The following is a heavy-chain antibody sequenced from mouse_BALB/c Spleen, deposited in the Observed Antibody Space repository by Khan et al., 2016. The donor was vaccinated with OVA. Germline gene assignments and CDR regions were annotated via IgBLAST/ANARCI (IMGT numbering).Heavy chain of an antibody. CDR2: ISNCGTTP. CDR3: AREGDGACLAY. J-gene: IGHJ3*01. Sequence: EVQLVESGGGFMQPGGSLKLPCAISGFTFTDYYMYWVRQTPERRLEWVEYISNCGTTPYQPDTVRGRFTIFRDNAKNTLYLQMCRLKSVCTSIYSCAREGDGACLAYWGQGTLFTVSA. V-gene: IGHV5-12*02. CDR1: GFTFTDYY. D-gene: IGHD1-1*02.